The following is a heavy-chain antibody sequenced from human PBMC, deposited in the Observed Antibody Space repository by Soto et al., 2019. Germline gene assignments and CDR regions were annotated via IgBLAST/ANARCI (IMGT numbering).Heavy chain of an antibody. Sequence: VQMVQSGAEVKKPGSSVKVSCKASGDTFSFYTINWVRQAPGLGIEWMGRVNPILSTSNYAQKFQCRVTMTADKSTRTAYLALSRLRSDATAFYYCATSYGSGYRAFDYWGQGALVTVAS. CDR2: VNPILSTS. CDR1: GDTFSFYT. J-gene: IGHJ4*02. D-gene: IGHD3-10*01. CDR3: ATSYGSGYRAFDY. V-gene: IGHV1-69*08.